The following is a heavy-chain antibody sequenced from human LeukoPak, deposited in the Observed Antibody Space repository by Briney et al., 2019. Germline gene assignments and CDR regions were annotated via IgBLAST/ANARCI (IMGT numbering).Heavy chain of an antibody. CDR2: IYYSGNT. V-gene: IGHV4-59*01. CDR3: AREGYGDYGGRAFDI. D-gene: IGHD4-17*01. J-gene: IGHJ3*02. CDR1: GGSISSYY. Sequence: SETLSLTCTVSGGSISSYYWSWIRQPPGKGLEWIGYIYYSGNTNYNPSLKSRVTISVDTSKNQFSLKLSSVTAADTAVYYCAREGYGDYGGRAFDIWGQGTMVTVPS.